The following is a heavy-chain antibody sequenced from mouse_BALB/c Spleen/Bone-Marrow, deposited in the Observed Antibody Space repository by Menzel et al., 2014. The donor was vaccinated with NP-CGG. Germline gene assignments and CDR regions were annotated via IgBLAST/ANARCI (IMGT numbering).Heavy chain of an antibody. CDR1: GFSLASYG. Sequence: LQEPGPDVVPPSHRLTITCTVSGFSLASYGVHWVRQRPGKGLEWLGVIWAGKSTNYHSALVSRLSIKKDNSKSQVFLKMNSLQTDDTTMYYCARDQEVRRIAYWGQGTLVTVSA. J-gene: IGHJ3*01. CDR2: IWAGKST. CDR3: ARDQEVRRIAY. D-gene: IGHD2-14*01. V-gene: IGHV2-9*02.